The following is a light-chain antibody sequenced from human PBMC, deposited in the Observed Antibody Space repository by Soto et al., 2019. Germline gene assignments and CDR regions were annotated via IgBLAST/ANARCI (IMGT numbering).Light chain of an antibody. V-gene: IGKV3-20*01. J-gene: IGKJ4*01. CDR3: QQYGGSPLT. CDR2: GAS. Sequence: EIVLTQSPGTLSLSPGERATLSCRASQSVDSSYLSWYQQKPGQAPWLLIYGASSRATGIPHRFSGSGSGTDFTLTISRLEPEDFAVYYCQQYGGSPLTFGGGTKVEIK. CDR1: QSVDSSY.